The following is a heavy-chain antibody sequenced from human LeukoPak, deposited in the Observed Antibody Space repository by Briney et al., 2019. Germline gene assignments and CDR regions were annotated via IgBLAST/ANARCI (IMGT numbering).Heavy chain of an antibody. D-gene: IGHD3-3*01. J-gene: IGHJ6*02. V-gene: IGHV1-46*01. CDR3: AREGFPPKISDFWSGLGPYYYYGTDV. CDR2: INPSGGST. CDR1: GYTFTGYY. Sequence: ASVKVSCKASGYTFTGYYMHWVRQAPGQGLEWMGIINPSGGSTSYTQKFQGRVTMTRDTSTSTVYMELSSLRSEDTAVYYCAREGFPPKISDFWSGLGPYYYYGTDVWGQGTTVTVSS.